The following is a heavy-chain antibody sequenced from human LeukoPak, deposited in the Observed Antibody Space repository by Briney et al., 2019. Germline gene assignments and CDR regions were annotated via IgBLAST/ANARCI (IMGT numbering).Heavy chain of an antibody. D-gene: IGHD4-17*01. J-gene: IGHJ4*02. CDR3: ARVKTTVTGEYYFDY. Sequence: SETLSLTCAVSGNSINNGYYWGWIRQPPGKGLEWIASIHHSGSTNYNPSLKSRVTISVDTSKNQFSLKLSSVTAADTAVYYCARVKTTVTGEYYFDYWGQGALVTVSS. CDR2: IHHSGST. V-gene: IGHV4-38-2*01. CDR1: GNSINNGYY.